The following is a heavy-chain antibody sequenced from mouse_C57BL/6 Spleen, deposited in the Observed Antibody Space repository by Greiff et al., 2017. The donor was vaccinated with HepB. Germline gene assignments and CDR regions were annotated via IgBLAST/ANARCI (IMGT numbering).Heavy chain of an antibody. Sequence: EVNLVESGEGLVKPGGSLKLSCAASGFTFSSYAMSWVRQTPEKRLEWVAYISSGGDYIYYADTVKGRFTISRDNARNTLYLQMSSLKSEDTAMYYCTRGGSYYGYDYYAMDYWGQGTSVTVSS. CDR3: TRGGSYYGYDYYAMDY. D-gene: IGHD2-2*01. CDR2: ISSGGDYI. CDR1: GFTFSSYA. J-gene: IGHJ4*01. V-gene: IGHV5-9-1*02.